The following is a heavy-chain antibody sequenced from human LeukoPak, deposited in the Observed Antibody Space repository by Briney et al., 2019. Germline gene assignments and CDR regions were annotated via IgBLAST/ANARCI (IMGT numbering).Heavy chain of an antibody. V-gene: IGHV3-21*04. D-gene: IGHD2-15*01. J-gene: IGHJ4*02. Sequence: GGSLRLSCAASGFTFSSYSMNWVRQAPGKGLEWVSSISSSSSYIYYADAVKGRFTISRDNAKNSLFLQMNSLRDEDTAVYYCASDSPGYDSGSYFAYWGQGTLVTVSS. CDR2: ISSSSSYI. CDR3: ASDSPGYDSGSYFAY. CDR1: GFTFSSYS.